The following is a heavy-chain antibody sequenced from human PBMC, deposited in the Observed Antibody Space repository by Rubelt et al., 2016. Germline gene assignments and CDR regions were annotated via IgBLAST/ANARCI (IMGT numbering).Heavy chain of an antibody. CDR2: IYYSGST. CDR1: GGSFSGYY. CDR3: ARDVGPYSQGYYYGMDV. V-gene: IGHV4-34*11. J-gene: IGHJ6*02. Sequence: QVQLQQWGAGLLKPSETLSLTCAVYGGSFSGYYWSWIRQPPGKGLEWIGYIYYSGSTNYNPSLKSRVTISVDTSKNQFSLKLSSVTAADTAVYYCARDVGPYSQGYYYGMDVWGQGTTVTVSS. D-gene: IGHD2-21*01.